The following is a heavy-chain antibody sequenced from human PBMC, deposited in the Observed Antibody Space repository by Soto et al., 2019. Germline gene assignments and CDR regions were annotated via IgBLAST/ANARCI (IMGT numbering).Heavy chain of an antibody. CDR2: IRHKADSDTT. V-gene: IGHV3-72*01. J-gene: IGHJ4*02. D-gene: IGHD5-12*01. CDR3: LRLWGYTNNQPVPFDC. Sequence: EVQLVESGGGLVQPGGSLKLSCAASGFTLSDHYMDWVRQGPGMGLEWLGRIRHKADSDTTEYAASVKGRFTVSRDDSKXXLYLQMNSLKTEDTAVYYCLRLWGYTNNQPVPFDCWGQGTLVTVSS. CDR1: GFTLSDHY.